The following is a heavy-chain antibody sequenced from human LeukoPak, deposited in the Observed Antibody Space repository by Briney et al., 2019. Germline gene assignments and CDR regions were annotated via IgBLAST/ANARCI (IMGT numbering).Heavy chain of an antibody. D-gene: IGHD1-1*01. CDR1: GGSISSSSYY. V-gene: IGHV4-61*05. CDR3: ARRTNDWYFDL. Sequence: SETLSLTCTVSGGSISSSSYYWSWIRQPPGKRLEWIGYFDHSGNTNYNPSLKSRVTISEDTSKNEFSLNLSSVTAADTAVYYCARRTNDWYFDLWGRGTLVTVSS. J-gene: IGHJ2*01. CDR2: FDHSGNT.